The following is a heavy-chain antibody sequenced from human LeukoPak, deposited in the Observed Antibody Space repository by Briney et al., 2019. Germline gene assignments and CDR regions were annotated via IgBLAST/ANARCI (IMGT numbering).Heavy chain of an antibody. CDR2: ISWDGGST. J-gene: IGHJ6*03. Sequence: WGSLRLSCAASGFTFDDYAMHWVRQAPGKGLEWVSLISWDGGSTYYADSVKGRFTISRDNSKNSLYLQMNSLRAEDTALYYCAKAPARSYYYYMDVWGKGTTVTVSS. CDR1: GFTFDDYA. V-gene: IGHV3-43D*03. CDR3: AKAPARSYYYYMDV.